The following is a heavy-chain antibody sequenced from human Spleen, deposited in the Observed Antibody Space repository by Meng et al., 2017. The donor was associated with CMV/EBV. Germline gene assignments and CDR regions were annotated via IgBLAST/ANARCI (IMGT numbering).Heavy chain of an antibody. Sequence: ASVKVSCKASGYTFTDYYVHWVRQAPGQGLEWMGWMNPNSGVTHYAQKFQGRVTMTRDTSISTAYMELSRLKSDDTAVYYCARAAAYMSYGLDVWGQGTTVTVSS. CDR1: GYTFTDYY. J-gene: IGHJ6*02. V-gene: IGHV1-2*02. CDR2: MNPNSGVT. CDR3: ARAAAYMSYGLDV. D-gene: IGHD2-15*01.